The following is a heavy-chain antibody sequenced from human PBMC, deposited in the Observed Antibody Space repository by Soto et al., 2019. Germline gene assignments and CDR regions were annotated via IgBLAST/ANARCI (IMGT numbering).Heavy chain of an antibody. J-gene: IGHJ6*02. CDR2: IYPGDSNN. CDR3: ASHRLPCTASTCYGLDV. D-gene: IGHD2-15*01. V-gene: IGHV5-51*03. CDR1: GYSFASYW. Sequence: EVQLVQSGAEVKKPGESLKISCQGSGYSFASYWIGGVRQTRGRGLEWMGIIYPGDSNNKYSPSFQGQVTISADKSINTVYLQWNSLKASDAAVYYCASHRLPCTASTCYGLDVWGQGTAVTVSS.